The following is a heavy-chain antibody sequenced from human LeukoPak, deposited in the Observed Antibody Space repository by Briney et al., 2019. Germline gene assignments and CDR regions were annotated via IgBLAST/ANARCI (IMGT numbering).Heavy chain of an antibody. D-gene: IGHD3-22*01. CDR3: ARESDYYYDSSGYYLFDY. CDR1: GYTFTSYG. Sequence: ASVKVSCKASGYTFTSYGISWLRQAPGQGREWMGWISAYNGNTNYAQKLQGRVTITTDTSTTTAYLELRSMRSDDTAVHYCARESDYYYDSSGYYLFDYWGQGTLVTVSS. V-gene: IGHV1-18*01. J-gene: IGHJ4*02. CDR2: ISAYNGNT.